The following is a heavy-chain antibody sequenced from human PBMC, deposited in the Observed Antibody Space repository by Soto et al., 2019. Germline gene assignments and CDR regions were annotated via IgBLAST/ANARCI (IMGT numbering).Heavy chain of an antibody. CDR1: GFTFSDYA. CDR2: IWFDGATK. V-gene: IGHV3-33*01. D-gene: IGHD6-13*01. CDR3: GRGGFSTNWRFDY. Sequence: QVQLVGSGGGVVQPGRSLRLSCAASGFTFSDYAMHWVRQAPGKGLEWVASIWFDGATKYYADSVKGRFTISRDNSKNTVYLQMNSLRAEDSALYHCGRGGFSTNWRFDYWGQGTLVAVSS. J-gene: IGHJ4*02.